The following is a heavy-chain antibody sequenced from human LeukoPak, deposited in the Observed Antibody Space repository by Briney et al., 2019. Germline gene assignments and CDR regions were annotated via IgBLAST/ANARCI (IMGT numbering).Heavy chain of an antibody. V-gene: IGHV1-46*01. D-gene: IGHD6-13*01. CDR1: GYTFTSYY. CDR3: ARSMGIAAAGTEVYFDY. J-gene: IGHJ4*02. CDR2: INPSGGST. Sequence: GASVKVSCKASGYTFTSYYMHWVRQAPGQGPEWMGIINPSGGSTSYAQKFQGRVTMTRDTSTSTVYMELSSLRSEDTAVYYCARSMGIAAAGTEVYFDYWGQGTLVTVSS.